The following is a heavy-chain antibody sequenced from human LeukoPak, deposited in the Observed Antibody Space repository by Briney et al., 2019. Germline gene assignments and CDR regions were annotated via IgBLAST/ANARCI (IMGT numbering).Heavy chain of an antibody. CDR3: ARGFYDFWSGYPYYFDY. CDR1: SGSIRNSNYY. D-gene: IGHD3-3*01. Sequence: SETLSLTCTVSSGSIRNSNYYWGWIRQPPGTGLEWLGRFYTSGTTNYNPSLKSRVTMSVDTSKNQFSLKLSSVTAADTAVYYCARGFYDFWSGYPYYFDYWGQGTLVTVSS. J-gene: IGHJ4*02. CDR2: FYTSGTT. V-gene: IGHV4-61*05.